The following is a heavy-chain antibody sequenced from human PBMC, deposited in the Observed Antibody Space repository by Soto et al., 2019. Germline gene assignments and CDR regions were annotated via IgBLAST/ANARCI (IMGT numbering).Heavy chain of an antibody. CDR1: GGSINSDY. CDR3: ARWNIRRFDY. Sequence: SETLSLTCTVSGGSINSDYWMWIRQPPGKGLEWIGYVHYTGSTNYNSSLKSRVTISVDTSKQQFSLKLNSVTAADTAVYFCARWNIRRFDYWGQGTLVTVSS. CDR2: VHYTGST. V-gene: IGHV4-59*08. D-gene: IGHD1-1*01. J-gene: IGHJ4*02.